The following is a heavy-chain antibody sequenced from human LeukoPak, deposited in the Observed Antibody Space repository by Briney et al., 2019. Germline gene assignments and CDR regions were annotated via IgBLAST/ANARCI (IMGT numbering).Heavy chain of an antibody. J-gene: IGHJ4*02. Sequence: SETMSLTCAVSGVSMSAFQWSWVRQSPEKGLEWIGCINTKGETNYNPSLKSRVTTSVDTSKSQFSLRLTSVTAADTAVYYCATSNDAKIAPFDHWGQGALVTVSS. CDR3: ATSNDAKIAPFDH. CDR1: GVSMSAFQ. CDR2: INTKGET. V-gene: IGHV4-4*09. D-gene: IGHD2-8*01.